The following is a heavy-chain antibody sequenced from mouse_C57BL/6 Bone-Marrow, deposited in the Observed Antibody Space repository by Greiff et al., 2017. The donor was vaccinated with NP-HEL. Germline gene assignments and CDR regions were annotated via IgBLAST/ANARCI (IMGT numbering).Heavy chain of an antibody. Sequence: EVQLQQSGPELVKPGASVKISCKASGYTFTDYYMNWVKQSHGKSLEWIGDINPNNGGTSYNQKFKGKATLTVDKSSSTAYMELRSLTSEDSAVYYCARRTKSSPYFDVWGTGTTVTVSS. J-gene: IGHJ1*03. D-gene: IGHD1-3*01. CDR1: GYTFTDYY. CDR2: INPNNGGT. V-gene: IGHV1-26*01. CDR3: ARRTKSSPYFDV.